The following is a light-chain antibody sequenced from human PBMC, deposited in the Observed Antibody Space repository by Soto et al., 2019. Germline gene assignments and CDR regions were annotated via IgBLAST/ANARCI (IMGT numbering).Light chain of an antibody. Sequence: QLVLTQSPSASASLGASVKLTCTLNSGHSNYAIAWHQQQPEKGPRYLMKLNSDGSHAKGDGIPGRFSGSSSGAERYLTISSLQSEDEADYYCQTLGTGIQVFGGGTKVTVL. J-gene: IGLJ2*01. CDR1: SGHSNYA. CDR2: LNSDGSH. V-gene: IGLV4-69*01. CDR3: QTLGTGIQV.